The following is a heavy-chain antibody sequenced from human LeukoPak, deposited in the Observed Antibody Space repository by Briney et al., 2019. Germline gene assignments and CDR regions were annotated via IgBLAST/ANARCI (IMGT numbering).Heavy chain of an antibody. D-gene: IGHD2-21*02. CDR3: ARVGVRTYCGSGCYSDYFDS. V-gene: IGHV4-39*07. J-gene: IGHJ4*02. Sequence: PSETLSLTCSVTGDFSSGSTSDWAWIRQPPGKGLEWIGNIYYRGSTHYSPSLESRVTISVDTSKNQFSLRLNSVTAADTAVYYCARVGVRTYCGSGCYSDYFDSWGQGTLVTVSS. CDR1: GDFSSGSTSD. CDR2: IYYRGST.